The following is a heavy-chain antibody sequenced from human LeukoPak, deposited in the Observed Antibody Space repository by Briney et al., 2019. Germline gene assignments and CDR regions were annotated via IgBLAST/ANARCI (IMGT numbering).Heavy chain of an antibody. CDR3: ARDLAMYSPDLDY. J-gene: IGHJ4*02. CDR2: INPKTGVT. Sequence: ASVKVSFKASGHTFTDYYLHWVRQAPGHGLEWMGWINPKTGVTKYAQNFQGRVTMTRDTSISTAYMEVSRLRSDDTAVFYCARDLAMYSPDLDYWGQGTLVTVSS. D-gene: IGHD1-26*01. V-gene: IGHV1-2*02. CDR1: GHTFTDYY.